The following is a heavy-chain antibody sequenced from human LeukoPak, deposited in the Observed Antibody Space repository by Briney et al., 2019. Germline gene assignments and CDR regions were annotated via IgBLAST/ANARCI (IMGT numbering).Heavy chain of an antibody. CDR1: GFSLSTSGVG. V-gene: IGHV2-5*02. CDR2: IYWDDDK. Sequence: SGPTLLNPTPPLTLTCTFSGFSLSTSGVGVGWIRQPPGKALEWLALIYWDDDKRYSPSLKSRLAITKDTSKNQVVLTMTNMDPVDTATFYCAHRPPTYEQYWGQGALVTVSS. CDR3: AHRPPTYEQY. J-gene: IGHJ4*02. D-gene: IGHD1/OR15-1a*01.